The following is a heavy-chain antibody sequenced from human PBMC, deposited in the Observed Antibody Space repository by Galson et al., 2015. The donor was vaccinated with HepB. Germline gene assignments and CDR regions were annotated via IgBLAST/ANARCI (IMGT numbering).Heavy chain of an antibody. J-gene: IGHJ4*02. Sequence: SVKVSCKASGYTFTNYAMHWVRQAPGQRLEWMGWINAGNGNTKYSQKFQGRVTITRDTSASTAYMELSSLRSEDTAVYYCARGPGIAAAGALLIGDDWGQGTLVTVSS. CDR2: INAGNGNT. CDR3: ARGPGIAAAGALLIGDD. D-gene: IGHD6-13*01. CDR1: GYTFTNYA. V-gene: IGHV1-3*01.